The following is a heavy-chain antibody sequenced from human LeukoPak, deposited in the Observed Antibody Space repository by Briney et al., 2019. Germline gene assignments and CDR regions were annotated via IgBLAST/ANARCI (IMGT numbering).Heavy chain of an antibody. V-gene: IGHV5-51*01. CDR3: ARASHTSRNAFDI. J-gene: IGHJ3*02. CDR1: GYSFTSYW. D-gene: IGHD2-2*01. Sequence: PGESLKISCKGSGYSFTSYWIGWVRQMPGKGLEWMGIIYPGDSDTRYSPSFQGQVTISADMYISTAYLQWSSLKASDSAMYYCARASHTSRNAFDIWGQGTMVTVSS. CDR2: IYPGDSDT.